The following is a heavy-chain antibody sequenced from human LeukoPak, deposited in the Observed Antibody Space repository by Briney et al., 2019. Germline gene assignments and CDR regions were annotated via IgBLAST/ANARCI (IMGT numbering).Heavy chain of an antibody. D-gene: IGHD4-17*01. CDR2: ISAYHGNT. CDR3: ARVERYGDWS. Sequence: GASVKVSCKASGYTFTSYGISWVRQAPGQGLEWMGWISAYHGNTNYAQKLQGRVTMTMDMSTSTVYMELSSLRSEDTAVYYCARVERYGDWSWGQGTLVTVSS. V-gene: IGHV1-18*01. CDR1: GYTFTSYG. J-gene: IGHJ5*02.